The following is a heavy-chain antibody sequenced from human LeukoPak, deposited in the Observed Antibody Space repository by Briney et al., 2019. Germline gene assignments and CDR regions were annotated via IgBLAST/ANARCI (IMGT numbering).Heavy chain of an antibody. CDR2: IYTSGST. Sequence: SQTLSLTCTVSGGSISSGSYYWSWIRQPAGKGLEWIGRIYTSGSTNYNPSLKSRVTMSVDTSKNQFSLKLSSVTAADTAVFYCARVNHYYYYMDVWGKGTTVTVSS. CDR1: GGSISSGSYY. CDR3: ARVNHYYYYMDV. J-gene: IGHJ6*03. V-gene: IGHV4-61*02.